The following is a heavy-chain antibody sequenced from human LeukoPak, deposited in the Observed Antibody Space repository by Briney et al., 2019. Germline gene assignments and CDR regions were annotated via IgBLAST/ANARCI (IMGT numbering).Heavy chain of an antibody. Sequence: ASVKVSCKASGYTFTSYGISWVRQAPGQGLEWMGWISAYNGNTNYAQKLQGRVTTTTDTSTSTAYMELRSLRSDDTAVYYCARPRMAIAAAGTSWFDPWGQGTLVTVSS. J-gene: IGHJ5*02. D-gene: IGHD6-13*01. CDR3: ARPRMAIAAAGTSWFDP. V-gene: IGHV1-18*01. CDR1: GYTFTSYG. CDR2: ISAYNGNT.